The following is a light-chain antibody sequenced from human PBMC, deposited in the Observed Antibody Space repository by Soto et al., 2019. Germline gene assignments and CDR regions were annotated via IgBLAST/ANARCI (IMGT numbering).Light chain of an antibody. J-gene: IGKJ1*01. CDR2: AAS. CDR1: QSVNTN. CDR3: QEYNAWPRGK. Sequence: EVVMTQSPATLSVSPGERATLSCRASQSVNTNLAWYQQKPGEAPRVLIYAASTRATDVPDRFSGSGSGTDFTLTISSLQSEDFVLYYCQEYNAWPRGKSGQWSKVDIK. V-gene: IGKV3-15*01.